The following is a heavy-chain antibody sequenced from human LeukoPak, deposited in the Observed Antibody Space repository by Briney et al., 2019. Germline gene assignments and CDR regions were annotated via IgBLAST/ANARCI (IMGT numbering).Heavy chain of an antibody. CDR3: AKSPYCGGDCYYYDY. J-gene: IGHJ4*02. Sequence: GGSLRLSCAASGFTFVGYGMNWVRQAPGKGLEWVSYISSSSSTIYYADSVKGRFTLSRDNAKNSLYLQMNSLRAEGTAVYYCAKSPYCGGDCYYYDYWGQGTLVTVSS. D-gene: IGHD2-21*02. CDR2: ISSSSSTI. V-gene: IGHV3-48*01. CDR1: GFTFVGYG.